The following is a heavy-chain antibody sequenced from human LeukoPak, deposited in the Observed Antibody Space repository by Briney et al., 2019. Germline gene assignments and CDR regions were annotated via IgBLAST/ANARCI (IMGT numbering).Heavy chain of an antibody. CDR1: GGSISSYY. CDR3: ARRVASYFDY. D-gene: IGHD2-15*01. J-gene: IGHJ4*02. CDR2: IYTSGST. V-gene: IGHV4-4*09. Sequence: SETLSLTCTVSGGSISSYYWSWIRQPPGKGLEWIGYIYTSGSTNYNPSLKSRVTISVDTSKNQFSLKLSSVTAADTAVCYCARRVASYFDYWGQGTLVTVSS.